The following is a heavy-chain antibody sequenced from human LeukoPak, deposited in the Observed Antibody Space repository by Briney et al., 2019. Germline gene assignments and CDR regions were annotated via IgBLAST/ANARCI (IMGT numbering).Heavy chain of an antibody. CDR3: ARRFYYGSGSYYHDAFDI. Sequence: EYMGWINAGNGNTKYSQKFQGRVTITRDTSASTAYMELSSLSSEDTAVYYCARRFYYGSGSYYHDAFDIWGQGTMVTVSS. D-gene: IGHD3-10*01. CDR2: INAGNGNT. V-gene: IGHV1-3*01. J-gene: IGHJ3*02.